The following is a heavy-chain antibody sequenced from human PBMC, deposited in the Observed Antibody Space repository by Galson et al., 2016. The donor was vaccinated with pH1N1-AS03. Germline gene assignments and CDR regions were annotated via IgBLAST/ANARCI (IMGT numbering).Heavy chain of an antibody. CDR1: GDSVISKNYY. Sequence: SETLSLTCSVSGDSVISKNYYWGWVRQPPGKGLEWIGSISFRGSSYYNPSLKSRVRISIDESNNQFSLDLNSVTAADTALYYCVMDTTTWMRFEYWGQGVLVIVSS. V-gene: IGHV4-39*07. CDR3: VMDTTTWMRFEY. CDR2: ISFRGSS. J-gene: IGHJ4*02. D-gene: IGHD1-1*01.